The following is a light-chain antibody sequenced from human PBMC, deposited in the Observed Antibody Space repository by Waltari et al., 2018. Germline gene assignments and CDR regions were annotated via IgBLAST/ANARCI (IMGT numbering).Light chain of an antibody. J-gene: IGLJ2*01. CDR2: EVN. CDR3: CSYATRNTPVA. Sequence: QSALTQPASVSGSPGPPITISCTGSSSDVGNYDFVSWYQQYPGKAPKDIIYEVNKRPSGVPDRFSGSKSGNTASLTISGRQPEDEADYHCCSYATRNTPVAFGGGTKVTLL. CDR1: SSDVGNYDF. V-gene: IGLV2-23*02.